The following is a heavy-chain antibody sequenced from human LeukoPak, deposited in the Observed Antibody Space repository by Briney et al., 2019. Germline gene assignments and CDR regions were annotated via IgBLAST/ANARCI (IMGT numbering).Heavy chain of an antibody. V-gene: IGHV3-23*01. CDR2: ISGSGGST. CDR1: GFTFSSYA. J-gene: IGHJ4*02. CDR3: AKEVAAAGTIDY. D-gene: IGHD6-13*01. Sequence: PGGSLRLSCAASGFTFSSYAMSWVRQAPVKVLEWVSAISGSGGSTYYADSVKGRFTISRDNSKNTLYLQMNSLRAEDTAVYYCAKEVAAAGTIDYWGQGTLVTVSS.